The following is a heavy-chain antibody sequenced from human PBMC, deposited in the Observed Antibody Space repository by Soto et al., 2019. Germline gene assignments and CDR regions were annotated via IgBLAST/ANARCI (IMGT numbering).Heavy chain of an antibody. CDR3: ARGDDNSSYYYVFDS. CDR2: ISGSGRTI. V-gene: IGHV3-48*03. J-gene: IGHJ1*01. D-gene: IGHD3-22*01. CDR1: GFTFSNYD. Sequence: PGGSLRLSCEASGFTFSNYDMNWVRQAPGKGLEWVSYISGSGRTIYYADSVKGRFTISRDSAKKSLFLQMNSLRAEDTALYYCARGDDNSSYYYVFDSWGQGTPVIVSS.